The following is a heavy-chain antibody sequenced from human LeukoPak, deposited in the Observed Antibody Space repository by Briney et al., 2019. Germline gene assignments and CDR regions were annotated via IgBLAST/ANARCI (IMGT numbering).Heavy chain of an antibody. V-gene: IGHV4-30-4*08. Sequence: TLSLTCTVSGGSISSGDYYWSWIRQPPGKGLEWIGYIYYSGSTYYNPSLKSRVTISVDTSKNQFSLKLSSVTAADTAVYYCASDRVPAAIQSIWGQGTLVTVSS. CDR3: ASDRVPAAIQSI. CDR1: GGSISSGDYY. D-gene: IGHD2-2*02. J-gene: IGHJ1*01. CDR2: IYYSGST.